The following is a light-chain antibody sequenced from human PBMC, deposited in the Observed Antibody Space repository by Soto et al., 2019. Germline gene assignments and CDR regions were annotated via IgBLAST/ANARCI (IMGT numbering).Light chain of an antibody. CDR2: DAS. Sequence: EIVLTQSPATLSLSPGDKATLSCRASPSVSSYLAWYQQKPGQAPRLLMYDASIRATGIPARFSGTESERDFTLTITSLEPEDFAVYYCQQRSNCPWTFGQGIKVEIK. V-gene: IGKV3-11*02. CDR1: PSVSSY. CDR3: QQRSNCPWT. J-gene: IGKJ1*01.